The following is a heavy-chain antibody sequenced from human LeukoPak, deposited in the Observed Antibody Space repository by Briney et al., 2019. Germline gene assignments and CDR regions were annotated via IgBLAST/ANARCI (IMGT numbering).Heavy chain of an antibody. Sequence: PGGSLRLSCAASGFTFSSYAMHWVRQAPGKGLEWVAVISYDGSNKYYADSVKGRFTISRDNSKNTLYLQMNSLRAEDTAVYYCARDSIPTYYDFWSGYYGNWFDPWGQETLVTVSS. CDR1: GFTFSSYA. V-gene: IGHV3-30-3*01. CDR3: ARDSIPTYYDFWSGYYGNWFDP. CDR2: ISYDGSNK. D-gene: IGHD3-3*01. J-gene: IGHJ5*02.